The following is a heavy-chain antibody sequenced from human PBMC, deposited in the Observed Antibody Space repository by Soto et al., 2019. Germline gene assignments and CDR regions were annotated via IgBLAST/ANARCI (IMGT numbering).Heavy chain of an antibody. CDR3: ARLPVTTYVYWYFDL. Sequence: GESLKISCKGSGYSFSTHWLAWVRQMPGKGLEYMGIIYPGDSDARYSPSFQGQVTLSADKSISTAYLQWTSLKASDTAIYFCARLPVTTYVYWYFDLWGRGTLVTVSS. CDR2: IYPGDSDA. J-gene: IGHJ2*01. CDR1: GYSFSTHW. V-gene: IGHV5-51*01. D-gene: IGHD4-17*01.